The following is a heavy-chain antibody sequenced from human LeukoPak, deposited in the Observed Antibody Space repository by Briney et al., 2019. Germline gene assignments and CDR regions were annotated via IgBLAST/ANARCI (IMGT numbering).Heavy chain of an antibody. V-gene: IGHV1-2*02. D-gene: IGHD6-13*01. CDR1: GYTFTGYY. Sequence: ASVKVSCKASGYTFTGYYMHWVRQAPGQGLEWMGWINPNSGGTNYAQKFQGRVTMTRDTSISTAYMELSRLRSDDTAVYYCARSPRYSSSWYGNDAFDVWGQGTMVTVSS. CDR3: ARSPRYSSSWYGNDAFDV. J-gene: IGHJ3*01. CDR2: INPNSGGT.